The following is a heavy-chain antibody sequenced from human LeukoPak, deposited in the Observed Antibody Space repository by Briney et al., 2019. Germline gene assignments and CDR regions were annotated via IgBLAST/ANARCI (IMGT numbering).Heavy chain of an antibody. Sequence: ASVKVSCKASGYTFTGYYMHWVRQATGQGLEWMGWMNPNSGNTGYAQKFQGRVTMTRNTSISTAYMELSSLRSEDTAVYYCARGRIAVAGTFNYWGQGTLVTVSS. J-gene: IGHJ4*02. CDR2: MNPNSGNT. CDR1: GYTFTGYY. CDR3: ARGRIAVAGTFNY. V-gene: IGHV1-8*02. D-gene: IGHD6-19*01.